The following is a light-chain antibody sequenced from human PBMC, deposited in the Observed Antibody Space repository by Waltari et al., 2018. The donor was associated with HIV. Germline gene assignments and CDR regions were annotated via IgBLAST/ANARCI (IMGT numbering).Light chain of an antibody. Sequence: IQMTQSPSTLSASLGHRFTITCRASQSINSWLDWYQQKPGKAPKLLYKASSLESGVPSRFSGSGSGTEFTLTISSQQPDDFATYYCQQYNSYTWTFGQGTKVEI. CDR3: QQYNSYTWT. J-gene: IGKJ1*01. CDR1: QSINSW. V-gene: IGKV1-5*03. CDR2: KAS.